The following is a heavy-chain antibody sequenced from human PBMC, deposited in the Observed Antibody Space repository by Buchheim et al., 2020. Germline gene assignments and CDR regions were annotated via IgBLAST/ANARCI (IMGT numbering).Heavy chain of an antibody. J-gene: IGHJ4*02. CDR2: ISYDGSNK. D-gene: IGHD3-22*01. V-gene: IGHV3-30-3*01. CDR1: GFTFSSYA. Sequence: QVQLVESGGGVVQPGRSLRLSCAASGFTFSSYAMHWVRQAPGKGLEWVAVISYDGSNKYYADSAKGRFTISRDNSKNTLYLQMNSLRAEDTAVYYCARGSYYDSSGYLGYWGQGTL. CDR3: ARGSYYDSSGYLGY.